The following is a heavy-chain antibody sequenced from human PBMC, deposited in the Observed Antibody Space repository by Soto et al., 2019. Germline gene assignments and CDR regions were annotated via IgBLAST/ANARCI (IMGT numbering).Heavy chain of an antibody. CDR2: ISDNGAYT. D-gene: IGHD1-1*01. CDR1: GFSFSSYA. J-gene: IGHJ4*02. Sequence: HPGGSLRLSCAASGFSFSSYAMSWVRQAPGKGLEWVSSISDNGAYTYYADSVKGRFIISRDNSKNTLYLQMNSLRAEDTAVYYCARDGTAVLIDHWGQGIMVTVSS. CDR3: ARDGTAVLIDH. V-gene: IGHV3-23*01.